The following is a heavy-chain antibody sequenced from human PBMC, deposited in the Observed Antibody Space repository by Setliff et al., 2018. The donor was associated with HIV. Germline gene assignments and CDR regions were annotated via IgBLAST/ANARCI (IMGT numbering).Heavy chain of an antibody. V-gene: IGHV2-70*11. CDR2: IDWDDEK. Sequence: SGPTLVNPTQTLTLTCTFSGFSLTTSGMCVTWIRQPPGKALESLARIDWDDEKKYNTLLKTRLTISKDTSRNQVVLTMTNMDPVDTATYYCTRTNYVWGSPFPDYWGQGTLVTVSS. CDR3: TRTNYVWGSPFPDY. D-gene: IGHD3-16*01. J-gene: IGHJ4*02. CDR1: GFSLTTSGMC.